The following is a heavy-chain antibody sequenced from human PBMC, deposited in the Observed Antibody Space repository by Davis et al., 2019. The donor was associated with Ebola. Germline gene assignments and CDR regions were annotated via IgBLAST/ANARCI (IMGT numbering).Heavy chain of an antibody. Sequence: MPSETLSLTCAVSGGAFSGYFWSWIRQAPGKGLEWIGEVNDSGTAKYNPSLKGRPTISLDLIKKQFSLKLSSVTAADTAVYYCARGNYGDYIVLYYYNMDVWGQGTTVTVSS. D-gene: IGHD4-17*01. CDR1: GGAFSGYF. CDR3: ARGNYGDYIVLYYYNMDV. V-gene: IGHV4-34*01. CDR2: VNDSGTA. J-gene: IGHJ6*02.